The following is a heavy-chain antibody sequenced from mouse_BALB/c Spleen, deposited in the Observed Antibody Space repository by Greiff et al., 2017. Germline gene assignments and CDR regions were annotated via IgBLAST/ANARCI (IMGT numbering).Heavy chain of an antibody. V-gene: IGHV5-17*02. CDR1: GFTFSSFG. J-gene: IGHJ4*01. D-gene: IGHD2-14*01. CDR2: ISSGSSTI. Sequence: EVMLVESGGGLVQPGGSRKLSCAASGFTFSSFGMHWVRQAPEKGLEWVAYISSGSSTIYYADTVKGRFTISRDNPKNTLFLQMTSLRSEDTAMYYCARENYRYDGGDAMDYWGQGTSVTVSS. CDR3: ARENYRYDGGDAMDY.